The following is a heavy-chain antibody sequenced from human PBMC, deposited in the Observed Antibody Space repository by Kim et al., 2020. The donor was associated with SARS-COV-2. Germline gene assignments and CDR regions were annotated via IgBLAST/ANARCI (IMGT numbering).Heavy chain of an antibody. CDR1: GGSFSGYY. CDR3: ARAGKYSSSTGAWYFDL. V-gene: IGHV4-34*01. J-gene: IGHJ2*01. CDR2: ISHSGTT. D-gene: IGHD6-6*01. Sequence: SKTLSLTCAVYGGSFSGYYWSWIRQPPGKGLEWTGEISHSGTTNYNPSLKSRVTISVDTSKNQFSLKLSSVTAADTAVYYCARAGKYSSSTGAWYFDLWGRGTLVTVSS.